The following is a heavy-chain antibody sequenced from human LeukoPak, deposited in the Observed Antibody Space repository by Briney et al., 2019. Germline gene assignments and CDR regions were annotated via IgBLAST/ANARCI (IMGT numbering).Heavy chain of an antibody. CDR1: GLIFSNFA. D-gene: IGHD6-13*01. CDR2: ITGTSGRT. Sequence: GGSLRLSCEVSGLIFSNFAMAWVRQAPGKGLKWVSLITGTSGRTYYAASVKGRFTISRDNSKNTVYLQMDNLRAEDTALYYCAKDHVNAGRLDYWGQGTPVTVSS. V-gene: IGHV3-23*01. J-gene: IGHJ4*02. CDR3: AKDHVNAGRLDY.